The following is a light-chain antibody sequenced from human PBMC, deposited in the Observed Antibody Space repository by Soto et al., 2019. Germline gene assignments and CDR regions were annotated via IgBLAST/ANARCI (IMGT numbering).Light chain of an antibody. CDR1: QSVSSN. V-gene: IGKV3-15*01. CDR2: GES. CDR3: QQYNNWSPWT. Sequence: EIVMTQSPATLSVSPGERATLSCRASQSVSSNLAWYQQKPGQAPRLLIYGESTRATGLPARFSGSGSGTEFTLNISSLQCEDFAVYYCQQYNNWSPWTFGQGTKVEIK. J-gene: IGKJ1*01.